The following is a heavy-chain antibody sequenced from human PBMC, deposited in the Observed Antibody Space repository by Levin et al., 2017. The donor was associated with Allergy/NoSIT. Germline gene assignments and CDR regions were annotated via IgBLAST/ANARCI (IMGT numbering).Heavy chain of an antibody. J-gene: IGHJ5*02. CDR1: GFTFSSYA. D-gene: IGHD3-22*01. CDR3: AKDRGGYYDSSGYSRMGWFDP. CDR2: ISGSGGST. Sequence: GGSLRLSCAASGFTFSSYAMSWVRQAPGKGLEWVSAISGSGGSTYYADSVKGRFTISRDNSKNTLYLQMNSLRAEDTAVYYCAKDRGGYYDSSGYSRMGWFDPWGQGTLVTVSS. V-gene: IGHV3-23*01.